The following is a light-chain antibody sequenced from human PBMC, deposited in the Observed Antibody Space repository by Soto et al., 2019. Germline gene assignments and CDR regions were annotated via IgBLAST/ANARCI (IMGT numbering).Light chain of an antibody. CDR2: DVS. Sequence: QSALTQPRSVSGSPGQSVTISCTGTSSDVGGYNYVSWYQQNPGKAPKLMIYDVSKRPSGVSDRFSGSKSGNTASLIISGLQAEDEAHYYCCSYAGNTLVVFGGGTKLTVL. J-gene: IGLJ2*01. CDR1: SSDVGGYNY. CDR3: CSYAGNTLVV. V-gene: IGLV2-11*01.